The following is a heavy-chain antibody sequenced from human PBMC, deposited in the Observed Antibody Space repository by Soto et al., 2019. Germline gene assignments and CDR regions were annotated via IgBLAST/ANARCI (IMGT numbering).Heavy chain of an antibody. J-gene: IGHJ6*02. V-gene: IGHV4-59*01. Sequence: SEPLALTCSVYGGSIKNYYWNWIRQAPGKGLEWIGYIYYGGSTNYHPSLRGRVTISVDPSKNQFSLKLSSVTAADTAVYYCVREQGSGESCSPMGDAYGIDVGAQGTTVTF. D-gene: IGHD6-13*01. CDR2: IYYGGST. CDR3: VREQGSGESCSPMGDAYGIDV. CDR1: GGSIKNYY.